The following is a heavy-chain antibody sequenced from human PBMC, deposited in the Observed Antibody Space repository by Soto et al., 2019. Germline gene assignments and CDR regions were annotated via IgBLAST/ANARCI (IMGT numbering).Heavy chain of an antibody. CDR3: AKDRAVDYYCSGSPFY. CDR2: ISGSGGST. V-gene: IGHV3-23*01. J-gene: IGHJ4*02. Sequence: EVPLLESGGGLVQPGGSLRLSCAASGFTFSSYAMSWVRQAPGKGLEWVSAISGSGGSTYYADTVKGRFTISRDNSKNTLYLQMNSLRAEDTAVYYCAKDRAVDYYCSGSPFYWGQGTLVTVSS. D-gene: IGHD3-10*01. CDR1: GFTFSSYA.